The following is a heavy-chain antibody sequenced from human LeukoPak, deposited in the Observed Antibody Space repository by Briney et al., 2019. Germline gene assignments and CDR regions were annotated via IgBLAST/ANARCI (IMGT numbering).Heavy chain of an antibody. J-gene: IGHJ5*02. Sequence: PSETLSLTCTVSGGSISSYYWSWIRQPPGKGLEWIGYIYYSGSTNYNPSLKSRVTISVDTSKNQFSLKLSSVTAADTAVYYCARDAVSSSSLTWFDPWGQGTLVTVSS. CDR1: GGSISSYY. CDR3: ARDAVSSSSLTWFDP. D-gene: IGHD6-6*01. V-gene: IGHV4-59*01. CDR2: IYYSGST.